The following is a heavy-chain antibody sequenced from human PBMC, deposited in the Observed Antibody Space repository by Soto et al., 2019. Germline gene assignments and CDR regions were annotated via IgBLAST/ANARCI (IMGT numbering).Heavy chain of an antibody. CDR3: ARVRYDSSGYPRALDAFDI. V-gene: IGHV3-33*01. J-gene: IGHJ3*02. CDR1: GFTFSSYG. Sequence: GGSLRLSCAASGFTFSSYGMHWVRQAPGKGLEWVAVIWYDGSNKYYADSVKGRFTISRDNSKNTLYLQMNSLRAEDTAVYYCARVRYDSSGYPRALDAFDIWGQGTMVTVSS. CDR2: IWYDGSNK. D-gene: IGHD3-22*01.